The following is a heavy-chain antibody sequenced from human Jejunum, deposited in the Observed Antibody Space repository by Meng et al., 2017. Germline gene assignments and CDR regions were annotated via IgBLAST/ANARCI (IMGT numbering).Heavy chain of an antibody. D-gene: IGHD4-17*01. J-gene: IGHJ4*02. CDR3: ATDVYGDGLAYLDY. Sequence: QGRRQAAGPGLVRPSETLSLTCASSGGSVSGRSVYWTWIRQPPGKGLEWIGYVFDSGSTKYNPSLSSRVTISADTSKNQFSLELSSVTAADTAVYYCATDVYGDGLAYLDYWGQGSLVTVSS. CDR1: GGSVSGRSVY. CDR2: VFDSGST. V-gene: IGHV4-61*01.